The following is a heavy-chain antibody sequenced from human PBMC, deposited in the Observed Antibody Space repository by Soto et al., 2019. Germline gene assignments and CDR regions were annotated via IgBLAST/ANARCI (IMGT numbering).Heavy chain of an antibody. CDR3: ARGFHGLDV. Sequence: PGGSLRLSCSASGFNLSGRSMHWVRQAPGKGLEYVSGVSPDGNNEYYTDSVKGRFTISRDNSKNTLHLHMRSLRPEDTAVFYCARGFHGLDVWGQGTTVTVSS. CDR1: GFNLSGRS. V-gene: IGHV3-64D*08. J-gene: IGHJ6*02. CDR2: VSPDGNNE.